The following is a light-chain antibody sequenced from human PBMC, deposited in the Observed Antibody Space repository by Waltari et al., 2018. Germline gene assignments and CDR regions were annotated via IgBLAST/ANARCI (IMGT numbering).Light chain of an antibody. J-gene: IGLJ3*02. CDR3: TSPTSSRTWV. CDR1: SSDVGGYNS. Sequence: QSALPQPASVSGSPGQSITISCTGTSSDVGGYNSVTWYQHLPGTAPKVMIYEVNNRPSGVSNRFSGSKSGNTASLTISGLQAEDEADYYCTSPTSSRTWVFGGGTKLTVL. CDR2: EVN. V-gene: IGLV2-14*01.